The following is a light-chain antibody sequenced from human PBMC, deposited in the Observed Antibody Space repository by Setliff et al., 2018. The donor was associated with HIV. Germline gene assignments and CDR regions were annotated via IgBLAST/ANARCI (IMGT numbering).Light chain of an antibody. CDR1: SSDVGGYNY. J-gene: IGLJ1*01. CDR3: SSFISSHIDV. V-gene: IGLV2-14*03. Sequence: QSALTQPASVSGSPGQSITISCTGTSSDVGGYNYVSWYQQHPGKVPKLMIYDVTKRPSGSSNRFSGSKSGDTASPTISGLQAEDEADYYCSSFISSHIDVFGSGTKATV. CDR2: DVT.